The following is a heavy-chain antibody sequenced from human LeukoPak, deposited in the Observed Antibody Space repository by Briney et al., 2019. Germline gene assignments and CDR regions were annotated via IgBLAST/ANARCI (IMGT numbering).Heavy chain of an antibody. CDR1: GFTFSSYA. CDR2: ISYDGSNK. Sequence: PGRSLRLSCAASGFTFSSYAMHWVRQAPGKGLEWVAVISYDGSNKYYADSVKGRFTISRDNSKNTLYLQMNSLRAEDTAVYYCAREGQQWLVGGDYWGQGTLVTVSS. V-gene: IGHV3-30-3*01. CDR3: AREGQQWLVGGDY. J-gene: IGHJ4*02. D-gene: IGHD6-19*01.